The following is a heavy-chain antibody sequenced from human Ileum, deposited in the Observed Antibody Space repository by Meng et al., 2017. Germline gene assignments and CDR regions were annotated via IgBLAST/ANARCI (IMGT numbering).Heavy chain of an antibody. D-gene: IGHD3-10*01. V-gene: IGHV3-74*01. Sequence: GGSLRLSCAASGFTFSSYWMHWVRQAPGKGLVWVSRINSDGSSTSYADSVKGRFTISRDNAKNTLYLQMNSLRAEDTAVYYCVRGVNQYYYGMDVWGQGTTVTVSS. CDR3: VRGVNQYYYGMDV. CDR1: GFTFSSYW. J-gene: IGHJ6*02. CDR2: INSDGSST.